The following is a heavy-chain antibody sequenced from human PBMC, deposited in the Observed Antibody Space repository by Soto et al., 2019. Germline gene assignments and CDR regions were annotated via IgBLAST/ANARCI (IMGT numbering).Heavy chain of an antibody. CDR1: GFTFDDYA. J-gene: IGHJ4*02. D-gene: IGHD3-22*01. CDR3: AKGYYYDSSGYDY. V-gene: IGHV3-9*01. CDR2: ISWNSGSI. Sequence: PGGSLRLSCAASGFTFDDYAMHWVRQAPGKGLEWVSGISWNSGSIGYADSVKGRFTISRDNAKNSLYLQMSSLRAEDTALYYCAKGYYYDSSGYDYWGQGTLVTVSS.